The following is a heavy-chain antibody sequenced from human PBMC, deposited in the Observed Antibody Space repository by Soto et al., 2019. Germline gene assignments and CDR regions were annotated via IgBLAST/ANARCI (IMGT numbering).Heavy chain of an antibody. J-gene: IGHJ5*02. V-gene: IGHV1-2*04. D-gene: IGHD5-18*01. Sequence: ASVKVSCKASGYTFTGYYMHWVRQAPGQGLEWMGWINPNSGGTNYAQKFQGWVTMTRDTSISTAYMELSRLRSDDTAVYYCAREGPNRNEEYSYGYGWFDPWGQGTLVTVSS. CDR2: INPNSGGT. CDR3: AREGPNRNEEYSYGYGWFDP. CDR1: GYTFTGYY.